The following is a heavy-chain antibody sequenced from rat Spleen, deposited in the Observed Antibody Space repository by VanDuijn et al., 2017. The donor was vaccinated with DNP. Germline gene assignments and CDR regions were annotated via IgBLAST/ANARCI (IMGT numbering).Heavy chain of an antibody. CDR1: GFSFTNYH. D-gene: IGHD1-11*01. CDR2: MWSDGDT. V-gene: IGHV2-32*01. J-gene: IGHJ4*01. Sequence: QVQLKESGPGLVQPSQTLSLTCTVSGFSFTNYHVHWVRQPPGKGLEWMGVMWSDGDTSYNSALKSRLSISRDTSKSQFFLKMRNLLTEDTAIFYCSRYGEYTGLDVWGQGTSVTVSS. CDR3: SRYGEYTGLDV.